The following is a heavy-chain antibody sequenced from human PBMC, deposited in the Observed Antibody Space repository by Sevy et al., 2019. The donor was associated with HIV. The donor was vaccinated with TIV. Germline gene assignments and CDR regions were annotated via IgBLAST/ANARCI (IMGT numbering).Heavy chain of an antibody. CDR1: GYTFTSYG. D-gene: IGHD6-6*01. V-gene: IGHV1-18*01. CDR3: ASIEYSSSSSYYGMDV. CDR2: ISAYNGNT. J-gene: IGHJ6*02. Sequence: ASMKVSCKASGYTFTSYGISWVRQAPGQGLEWMGWISAYNGNTNYAQKLQGRVTMTTDTSTSTAYMELRSLRSDDTAVYYCASIEYSSSSSYYGMDVWGQGTTVTVSS.